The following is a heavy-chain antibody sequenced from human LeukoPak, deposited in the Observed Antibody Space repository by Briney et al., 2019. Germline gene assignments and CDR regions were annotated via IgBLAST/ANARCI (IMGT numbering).Heavy chain of an antibody. V-gene: IGHV4-59*08. J-gene: IGHJ5*02. CDR1: GGSISSYY. D-gene: IGHD4-17*01. Sequence: PSETLSLTCTVSGGSISSYYWSWIRQPPGKGLEWIGYIYYSGSTNYNPSLKSRVTISVDTSKNRFSLKLSSVTAADTAVYYCARGHGDYSNWFDPWGQGTLVTVSS. CDR3: ARGHGDYSNWFDP. CDR2: IYYSGST.